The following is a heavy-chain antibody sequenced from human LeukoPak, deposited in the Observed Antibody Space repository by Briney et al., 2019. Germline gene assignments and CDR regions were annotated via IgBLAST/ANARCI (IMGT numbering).Heavy chain of an antibody. D-gene: IGHD6-19*01. Sequence: PGRSLRLSCAASGFTFSSYGMHWVRQAPGKGLEWVAVIWYDGSNKYYADSVKGRFTISRDNSKNTLYLQMNSLRAEDTAVYYCARPGRSSGWYEYFQHWGQGTLVTVSS. V-gene: IGHV3-33*01. J-gene: IGHJ1*01. CDR3: ARPGRSSGWYEYFQH. CDR2: IWYDGSNK. CDR1: GFTFSSYG.